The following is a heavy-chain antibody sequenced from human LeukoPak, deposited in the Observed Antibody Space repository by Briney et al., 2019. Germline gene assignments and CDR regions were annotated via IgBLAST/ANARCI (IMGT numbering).Heavy chain of an antibody. CDR1: GFTFGSYA. CDR3: ATDSSSRIQLWTPLKY. V-gene: IGHV3-30*03. J-gene: IGHJ4*02. Sequence: PGGSLRLSCAASGFTFGSYAMNWVRQAPGKGLEWVAVISSDGSNKFYVDSVKGRFTISRDNPKNTLYLQMSSLRPEDTAVYYCATDSSSRIQLWTPLKYWGQGTLVTVSS. D-gene: IGHD5-18*01. CDR2: ISSDGSNK.